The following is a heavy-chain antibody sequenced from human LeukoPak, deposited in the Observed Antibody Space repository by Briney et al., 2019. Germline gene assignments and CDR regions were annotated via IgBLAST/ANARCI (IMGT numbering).Heavy chain of an antibody. CDR3: AREIYSNHADAFDV. CDR1: GFTFGQHV. Sequence: GGSLRLSCAASGFTFGQHVFSWVRQAPGKGLEWVSYINHNGETIFYPDFLKGRFTISRDNARNSLYLQMNSLRDDDTAIYYCAREIYSNHADAFDVWGQGTVVTVSS. D-gene: IGHD4-4*01. CDR2: INHNGETI. J-gene: IGHJ3*01. V-gene: IGHV3-48*02.